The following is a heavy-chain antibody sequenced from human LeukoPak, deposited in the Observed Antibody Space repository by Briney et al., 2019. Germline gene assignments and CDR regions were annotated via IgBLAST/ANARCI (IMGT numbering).Heavy chain of an antibody. V-gene: IGHV3-21*01. CDR1: GFTFTSSG. CDR2: ISSSSSYI. J-gene: IGHJ4*02. D-gene: IGHD1-1*01. CDR3: ARGPGWNDY. Sequence: GGSLRLSCSASGFTFTSSGMSWVRQAPGKGLEWVSSISSSSSYIYYADSVKGRFTISRDNAKNSLYLQMNSLRAEDTAVYYCARGPGWNDYWGQGTLVTVSS.